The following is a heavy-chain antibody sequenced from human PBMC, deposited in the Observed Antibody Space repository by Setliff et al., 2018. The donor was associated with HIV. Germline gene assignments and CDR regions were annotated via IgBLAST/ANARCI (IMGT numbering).Heavy chain of an antibody. D-gene: IGHD6-6*01. J-gene: IGHJ3*01. CDR2: ISSSGRTI. CDR3: ARDIPPEYPGFDL. CDR1: GFTFSRYE. V-gene: IGHV3-48*03. Sequence: GGSLRLSCAASGFTFSRYEMNWVRQAPGKGLEWVSSISSSGRTIKYADSVKGRFTISRDNAKRSLYLQMNSLRVEDTAVYYCARDIPPEYPGFDLWGQGTVVTVSS.